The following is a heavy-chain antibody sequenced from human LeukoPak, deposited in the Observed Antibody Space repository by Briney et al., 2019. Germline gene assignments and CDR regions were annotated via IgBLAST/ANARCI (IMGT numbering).Heavy chain of an antibody. CDR2: ISSSGSTI. J-gene: IGHJ6*02. CDR1: GFTFSSYE. CDR3: ARSPYYYYGMDV. V-gene: IGHV3-48*03. Sequence: GGSLRLSCAASGFTFSSYEMNWVRQAPGKGLGWVSYISSSGSTIYYADSVKGRFTISRDNAKTSLYLQMNSLRAEDTAVYYCARSPYYYYGMDVWGQGTTVTASS.